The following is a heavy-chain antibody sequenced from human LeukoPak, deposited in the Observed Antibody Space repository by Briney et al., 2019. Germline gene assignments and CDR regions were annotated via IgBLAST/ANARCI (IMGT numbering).Heavy chain of an antibody. D-gene: IGHD3-10*01. J-gene: IGHJ4*02. CDR1: GGSISSGGYY. Sequence: PSETLSLTCTVSGGSISSGGYYWRWIRQHPGKGLEWIGYIYYSGSTYYNPSLKSRVTISVDTSKNQFSLKLSSVTAADTAVYYCARGSGSYFVFDYWGQGTLVTVSS. CDR3: ARGSGSYFVFDY. V-gene: IGHV4-31*03. CDR2: IYYSGST.